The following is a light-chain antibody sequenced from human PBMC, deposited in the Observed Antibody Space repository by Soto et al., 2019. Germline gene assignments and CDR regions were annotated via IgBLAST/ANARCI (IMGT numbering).Light chain of an antibody. CDR3: QQYDSIPRT. CDR1: QSVLFSSNNKNY. J-gene: IGKJ1*01. V-gene: IGKV4-1*01. Sequence: DIVMTQSPDSLAVPPGERATINCKSSQSVLFSSNNKNYLAWYQQKPGQPPKLLIYWASTRESGVPDRFSGSGSGTDFTLTISSLQAEDVAVYYCQQYDSIPRTFGQGTRVEIK. CDR2: WAS.